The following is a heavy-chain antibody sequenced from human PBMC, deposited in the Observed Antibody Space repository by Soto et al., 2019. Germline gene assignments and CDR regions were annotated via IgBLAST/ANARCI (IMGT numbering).Heavy chain of an antibody. CDR2: ISYDGSNK. V-gene: IGHV3-30-3*01. J-gene: IGHJ4*02. Sequence: GGSLRLSCAASGSTFSSYAMHWVRQAPGKGLEWVAVISYDGSNKYYADSVKGRFTISRDNSKNTLYLQMNSLRAEDTAVYYCARALLRGYYFDYWGQGTLVTVSS. CDR1: GSTFSSYA. CDR3: ARALLRGYYFDY. D-gene: IGHD1-26*01.